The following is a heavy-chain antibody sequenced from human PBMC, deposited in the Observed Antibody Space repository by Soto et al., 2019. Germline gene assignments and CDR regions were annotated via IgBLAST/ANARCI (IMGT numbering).Heavy chain of an antibody. J-gene: IGHJ4*02. CDR3: ARASLYGDYGY. CDR1: GDAIGSLY. V-gene: IGHV4-59*11. CDR2: ASSSGSP. Sequence: PSETLSLTCIVSGDAIGSLYWSWIRQPPGEGLEWIGRASSSGSPSPNPSLQTRITISIDTSNNQFSLKLSSLIAADTAVYYCARASLYGDYGYWGQGTLVT. D-gene: IGHD4-17*01.